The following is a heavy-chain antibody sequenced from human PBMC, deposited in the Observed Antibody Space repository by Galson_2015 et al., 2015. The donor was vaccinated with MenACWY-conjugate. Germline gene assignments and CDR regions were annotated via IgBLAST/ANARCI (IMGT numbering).Heavy chain of an antibody. CDR3: ARHPPGGRGLDV. CDR1: GSSFTTYW. V-gene: IGHV5-51*01. D-gene: IGHD1-26*01. Sequence: QSGAEVKKSGESLKISCQGSGSSFTTYWLDWVRQMTGRGLEWVGLISPGDSNTRYSPSLQGQVTVSAYKSISTAYLQWSSLKASDTAMYYCARHPPGGRGLDVWCQGTTVPVSS. CDR2: ISPGDSNT. J-gene: IGHJ6*02.